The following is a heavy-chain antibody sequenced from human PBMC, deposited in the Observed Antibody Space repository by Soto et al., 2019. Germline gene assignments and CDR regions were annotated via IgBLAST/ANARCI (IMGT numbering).Heavy chain of an antibody. CDR3: ARDSSGFGELNDAFDI. D-gene: IGHD3-10*01. J-gene: IGHJ3*02. CDR1: GFTFSSYA. Sequence: GGSLRLSCAASGFTFSSYAMHWVRQAPGKGLEWVAVISYDGSNKYYADSVKGRFTISRDNSKNTLYLQMNSLRAEDTAVYYCARDSSGFGELNDAFDIWGQGTMVTVSS. V-gene: IGHV3-30-3*01. CDR2: ISYDGSNK.